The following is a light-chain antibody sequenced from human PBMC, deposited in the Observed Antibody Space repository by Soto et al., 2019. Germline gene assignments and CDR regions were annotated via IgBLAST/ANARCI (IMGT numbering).Light chain of an antibody. CDR2: SSS. V-gene: IGLV1-44*01. CDR1: SSNIGNNA. J-gene: IGLJ1*01. CDR3: AAWDDSLNGYV. Sequence: QSVLTQPPSASGTPGQRFTMSGSGSSSNIGNNAVNWYQQLPGTAPKLLIFSSSQRPSGVPDRFSGSKSGTSASLAISGLQSEDEADYYCAAWDDSLNGYVFGPGTKLTVL.